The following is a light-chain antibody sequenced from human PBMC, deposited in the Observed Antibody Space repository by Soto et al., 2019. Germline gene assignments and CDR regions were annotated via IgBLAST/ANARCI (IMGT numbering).Light chain of an antibody. Sequence: DIEMAHSQSSLSASVGDTITITCRASRNINSYLNWYQQKPGKAPKLLIFGASSLQSGVPSRFSGSGSGTDFTFTITSLQPEDIATYYCQQYDILPITFGGGTKVDIK. CDR1: RNINSY. V-gene: IGKV1-33*01. J-gene: IGKJ4*01. CDR3: QQYDILPIT. CDR2: GAS.